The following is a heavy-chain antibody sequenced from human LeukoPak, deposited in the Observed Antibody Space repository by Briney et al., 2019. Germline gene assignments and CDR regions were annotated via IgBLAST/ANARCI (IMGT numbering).Heavy chain of an antibody. CDR1: GGTFSSYA. Sequence: SVKVSCKASGGTFSSYAISWARQAPGQGLEWMGGIIPIFGTANYAQKFQGRVTITADESTSTAYMELSSLRSEDTAVYYCARVKLGAAYYYYYGMDVWGQGTTVTVSS. J-gene: IGHJ6*02. CDR3: ARVKLGAAYYYYYGMDV. D-gene: IGHD3-16*01. V-gene: IGHV1-69*13. CDR2: IIPIFGTA.